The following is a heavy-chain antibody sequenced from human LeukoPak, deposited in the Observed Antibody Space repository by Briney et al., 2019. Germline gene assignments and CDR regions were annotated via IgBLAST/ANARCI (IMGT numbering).Heavy chain of an antibody. D-gene: IGHD3-10*01. Sequence: PGGSLTLSCAASVFTSSNDNPNGVRQAPGKGLEWGSYINSRGSFIYYADSVKGRFTISRDNAKNSMYLHMNRLREEDTAVYYCARDSRFGKLLIPSFDYCGEGTLVTVSS. CDR3: ARDSRFGKLLIPSFDY. CDR2: INSRGSFI. J-gene: IGHJ4*02. V-gene: IGHV3-48*02. CDR1: VFTSSNDN.